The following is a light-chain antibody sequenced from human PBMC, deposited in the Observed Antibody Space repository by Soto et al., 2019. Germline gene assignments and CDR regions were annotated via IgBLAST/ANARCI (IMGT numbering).Light chain of an antibody. CDR1: SGHYSFA. J-gene: IGLJ2*01. CDR2: FTSDGSH. Sequence: QSVLTQSPSASASLGASVKLTCTLSSGHYSFAIAWHQQQPEKGPRYLMKFTSDGSHTKGDGIPDRFSGSSSGAERYLTISSLQSEDEADYYCQTWGTDIVIFGGGTKLTVL. V-gene: IGLV4-69*01. CDR3: QTWGTDIVI.